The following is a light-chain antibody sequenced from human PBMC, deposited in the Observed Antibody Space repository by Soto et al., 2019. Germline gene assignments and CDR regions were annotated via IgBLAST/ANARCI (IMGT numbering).Light chain of an antibody. CDR2: GYR. Sequence: QSVLTQPPSVSGAPGQRVTISCTGSSSDIGAGHDVNWYQQLPGAAPKLLIYGYRNRPSGVPDRFSASQSGTSASLAITGLQAEDEADYYCQSYDSTLSGFDVFGTGTKVTVL. J-gene: IGLJ1*01. CDR3: QSYDSTLSGFDV. V-gene: IGLV1-40*01. CDR1: SSDIGAGHD.